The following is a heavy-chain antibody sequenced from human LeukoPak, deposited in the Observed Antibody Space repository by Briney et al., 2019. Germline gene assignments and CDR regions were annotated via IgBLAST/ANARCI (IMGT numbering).Heavy chain of an antibody. J-gene: IGHJ4*02. CDR3: ASRGIAAAGAVGNY. Sequence: ASVKVSCKASGCTFTGYYMHWVRQAPGQGLEWMGRINPNSGGTNYAQKFQGRVTMTRDTSISTAYVELSRLRSDDTAVYYCASRGIAAAGAVGNYWGQGTLVTVSS. CDR1: GCTFTGYY. D-gene: IGHD6-13*01. CDR2: INPNSGGT. V-gene: IGHV1-2*06.